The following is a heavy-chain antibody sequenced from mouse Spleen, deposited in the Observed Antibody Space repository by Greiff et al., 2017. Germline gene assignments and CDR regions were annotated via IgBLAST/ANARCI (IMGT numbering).Heavy chain of an antibody. Sequence: QVQLQQSGPGLVAPSQSLSITCTVSGFSLTSYGVSWVRQPPGKGLEWLGVIWGDGSTNYHSALISRLSISKDNSKSQVFLKLNSLQTDDTATYYCAKERVLGIYDGYLWYFDVWGAGTTVTVSS. D-gene: IGHD2-3*01. CDR3: AKERVLGIYDGYLWYFDV. CDR1: GFSLTSYG. V-gene: IGHV2-3*01. J-gene: IGHJ1*01. CDR2: IWGDGST.